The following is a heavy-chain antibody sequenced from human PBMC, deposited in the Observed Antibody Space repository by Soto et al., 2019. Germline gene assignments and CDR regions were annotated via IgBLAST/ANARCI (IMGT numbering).Heavy chain of an antibody. J-gene: IGHJ5*02. V-gene: IGHV1-69*06. CDR2: IIPIFGTA. CDR1: GGTFSSYA. Sequence: ASVKVSCKASGGTFSSYAISWVRQAPGQGLEWMGGIIPIFGTANYAQKFQGRVTITADKSTSTAYMELSSLRSEDTAVYYCARDIFSLGIATYNWFDPWGQGTLVTVSS. CDR3: ARDIFSLGIATYNWFDP. D-gene: IGHD6-13*01.